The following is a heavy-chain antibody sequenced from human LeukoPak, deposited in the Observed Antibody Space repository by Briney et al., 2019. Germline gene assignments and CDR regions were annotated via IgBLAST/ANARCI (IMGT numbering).Heavy chain of an antibody. CDR1: GGSISSYY. D-gene: IGHD6-19*01. CDR2: IYYSGST. Sequence: SETLSLTCTVSGGSISSYYWSWIRQPPGKGLEWIGYIYYSGSTNYNPSLKSRVTISVDTSKNQFSLNLSSVTAADTAVYYCARDRPHISGSPHFDYWGQGTLVTVSS. V-gene: IGHV4-59*12. J-gene: IGHJ4*02. CDR3: ARDRPHISGSPHFDY.